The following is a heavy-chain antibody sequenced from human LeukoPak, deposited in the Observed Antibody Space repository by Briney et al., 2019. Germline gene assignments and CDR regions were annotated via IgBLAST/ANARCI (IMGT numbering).Heavy chain of an antibody. J-gene: IGHJ4*02. CDR2: IDWNGGNI. V-gene: IGHV3-9*01. CDR1: GFTFGDYA. Sequence: SLRLSCAASGFTFGDYAMHWVRQAPGKGLEWVSGIDWNGGNIGYADSVKGRFTISRDNAKNSLYLQMNSLIIEDTAFYYCAKSLGGWFGGPDYWGQGTLVTVSS. D-gene: IGHD3-10*01. CDR3: AKSLGGWFGGPDY.